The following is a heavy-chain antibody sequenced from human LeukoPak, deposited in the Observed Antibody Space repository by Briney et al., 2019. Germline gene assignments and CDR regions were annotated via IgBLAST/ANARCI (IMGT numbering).Heavy chain of an antibody. D-gene: IGHD5-24*01. Sequence: PGGSLRLSCAASGFTFSSYSMTWVRQAPGKGLEWVSSISSSNSYIYYADSVKGRFTISRDNSKNSLYLQMNSLRAEDTAVYYCAREKEMATILDYWGQGTLVTVSS. CDR1: GFTFSSYS. CDR2: ISSSNSYI. CDR3: AREKEMATILDY. J-gene: IGHJ4*02. V-gene: IGHV3-21*01.